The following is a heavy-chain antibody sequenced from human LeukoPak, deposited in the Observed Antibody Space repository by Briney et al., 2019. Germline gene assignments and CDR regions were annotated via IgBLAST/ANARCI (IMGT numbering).Heavy chain of an antibody. V-gene: IGHV3-23*01. CDR1: GFTFSSYA. Sequence: GGSLRLSCAASGFTFSSYAMSWVRQAPGKGLEWVSAISGSGGSTYYADSVKGRFTISRDNSKNTLYLQMNSLRAEDTAVYYCAKVSHYAGYCSGGSCYYFDYWGQGTLVTVSS. CDR3: AKVSHYAGYCSGGSCYYFDY. J-gene: IGHJ4*02. D-gene: IGHD2-15*01. CDR2: ISGSGGST.